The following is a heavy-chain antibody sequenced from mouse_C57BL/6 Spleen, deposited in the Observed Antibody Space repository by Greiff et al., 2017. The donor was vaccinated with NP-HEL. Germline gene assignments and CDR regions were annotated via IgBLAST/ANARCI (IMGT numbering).Heavy chain of an antibody. CDR2: IYLGNGYT. Sequence: VQLQQSGAELVRPGSSVKMSCKTSGYTFTSYGIHWVKQRPGQGLEWIGYIYLGNGYTEYNEKFKGKATLTSDTSSSTAYMQLSSLTSEDSAIYFSARRKAYGSSRHWDFDVWGTGTTVTVAT. CDR1: GYTFTSYG. CDR3: ARRKAYGSSRHWDFDV. V-gene: IGHV1-58*01. J-gene: IGHJ1*03. D-gene: IGHD1-1*01.